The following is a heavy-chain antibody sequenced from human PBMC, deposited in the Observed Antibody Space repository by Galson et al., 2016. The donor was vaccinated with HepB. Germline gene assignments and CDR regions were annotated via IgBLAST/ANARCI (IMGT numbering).Heavy chain of an antibody. D-gene: IGHD2-8*02. CDR3: ARVIAWWGNLDY. J-gene: IGHJ4*02. CDR1: GDSISGSNW. CDR2: VYHSGSI. V-gene: IGHV4-4*02. Sequence: SETLSLTCAVSGDSISGSNWWSWVRQPPGQGLEWIGEVYHSGSINYNPSLKSRVTMSIDRSKNQFSLTLNSVTAADTALYYCARVIAWWGNLDYWGQGTLVTVSS.